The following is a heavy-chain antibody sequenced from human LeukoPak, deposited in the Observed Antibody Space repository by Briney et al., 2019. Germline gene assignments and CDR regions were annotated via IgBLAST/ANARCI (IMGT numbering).Heavy chain of an antibody. CDR1: GGSFSGYY. CDR3: ARHAAYYGSGSYGGRFDY. D-gene: IGHD3-10*01. Sequence: SETLSLTCAVYGGSFSGYYWSWIRQPPGKGLEWIGEINHSGSTNYNPSLKSRVTISVDTSKNQFSLKLSSVTAADTAVYYCARHAAYYGSGSYGGRFDYWGQGTLVTVSS. J-gene: IGHJ4*02. CDR2: INHSGST. V-gene: IGHV4-34*01.